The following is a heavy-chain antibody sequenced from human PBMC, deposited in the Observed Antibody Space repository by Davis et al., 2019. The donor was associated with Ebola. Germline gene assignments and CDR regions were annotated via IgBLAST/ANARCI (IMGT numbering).Heavy chain of an antibody. CDR3: ARQHTGSSWPLT. CDR1: GGTFSSYA. Sequence: AASVKVSCKASGGTFSSYAISWVRQAPGQGLEWMRGIIPIFGTANYAQKFQGRVTITADKSTSTAYMELSSLRSGDTAVYYCARQHTGSSWPLTWGQGTLVTVSS. J-gene: IGHJ4*02. D-gene: IGHD6-13*01. V-gene: IGHV1-69*06. CDR2: IIPIFGTA.